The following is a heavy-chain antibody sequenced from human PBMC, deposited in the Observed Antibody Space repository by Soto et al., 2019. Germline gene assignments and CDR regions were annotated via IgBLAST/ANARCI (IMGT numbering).Heavy chain of an antibody. J-gene: IGHJ6*02. Sequence: QVQLVQSGAEVKKPGASVKVSCKASGYTFTSYGISWVRQAPGQGLEWMGWISAYNGNTNYAQKLQGRVTMTTDTATRTAYMEPRSLRSDDPAGYYWERDRGAHGMDDWGQGTTVTESS. CDR3: ERDRGAHGMDD. CDR2: ISAYNGNT. CDR1: GYTFTSYG. D-gene: IGHD3-10*01. V-gene: IGHV1-18*01.